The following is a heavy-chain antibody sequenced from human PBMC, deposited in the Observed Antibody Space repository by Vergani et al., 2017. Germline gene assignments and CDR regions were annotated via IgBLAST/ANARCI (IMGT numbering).Heavy chain of an antibody. D-gene: IGHD6-19*01. CDR2: IEEDESEK. CDR1: GFTFSSYW. CDR3: ARDSLTGSGWTYFDY. J-gene: IGHJ4*02. Sequence: EVQLLESGGGLVQPGGSLRLSCAASGFTFSSYWMNWVSQSMFTCRVDHRGLTFQQNASSMCVPDQDTAKIEEDESEKYYVDSVKGRFTIARDNAKNSLYLQMNSLRAEDTAVYYCARDSLTGSGWTYFDYWGQGILVTVSS. V-gene: IGHV3-7*01.